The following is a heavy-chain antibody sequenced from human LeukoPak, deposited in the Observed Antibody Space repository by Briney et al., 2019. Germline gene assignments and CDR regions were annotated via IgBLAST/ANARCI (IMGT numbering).Heavy chain of an antibody. CDR2: ISGSGGST. CDR3: AKDRVFFSYGSGSSVFDY. D-gene: IGHD3-10*01. Sequence: PGGSLRLSCAASGFTFSSYAMSWVRQAPGKGLEWVSAISGSGGSTYYADSVKGRFTISRDNSKNTLYLQMNSLRAEDTAVYYCAKDRVFFSYGSGSSVFDYWGRGTLVTVSS. V-gene: IGHV3-23*01. CDR1: GFTFSSYA. J-gene: IGHJ4*02.